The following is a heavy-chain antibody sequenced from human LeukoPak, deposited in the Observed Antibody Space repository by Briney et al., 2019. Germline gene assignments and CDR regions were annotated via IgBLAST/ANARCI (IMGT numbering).Heavy chain of an antibody. CDR1: GGSISTYY. V-gene: IGHV4-59*01. Sequence: PSETLSLTCTLSGGSISTYYWSWIRQPPGKGLEWIAYIYYSGSTNYNPSLRSRVTTSVDTSKNLFSMALSSVTAADTAVYYCARGGSYYGYFDYWGQGALVTLSS. CDR2: IYYSGST. D-gene: IGHD1-26*01. J-gene: IGHJ4*02. CDR3: ARGGSYYGYFDY.